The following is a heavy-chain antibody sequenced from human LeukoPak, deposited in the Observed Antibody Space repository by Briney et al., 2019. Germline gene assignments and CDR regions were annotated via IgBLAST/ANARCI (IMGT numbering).Heavy chain of an antibody. CDR3: ASTRELPGWYYYMDV. CDR1: GYSISSGYY. CDR2: IYHSGST. D-gene: IGHD2-15*01. V-gene: IGHV4-38-2*02. Sequence: SETLSLTCTVSGYSISSGYYWGWIRQPPGKGLEWIGSIYHSGSTYYNPSLKSRVTISVDTSKNQFSLKLSSVTAADTAVYYCASTRELPGWYYYMDVWGKGTTVTVSS. J-gene: IGHJ6*03.